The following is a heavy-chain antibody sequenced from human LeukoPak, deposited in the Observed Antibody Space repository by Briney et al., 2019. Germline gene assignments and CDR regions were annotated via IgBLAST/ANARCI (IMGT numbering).Heavy chain of an antibody. Sequence: SETLSLTCTVSGGSISSHYWSWIRQPPGKALEWIGYIYNSGSTNYNPSFKSRVIISVDTSNNQFSLKLTSVTAADTAVYYCARGGYSYGYDDDFEYWGQGILVTVSS. CDR2: IYNSGST. CDR3: ARGGYSYGYDDDFEY. CDR1: GGSISSHY. V-gene: IGHV4-59*11. D-gene: IGHD5-18*01. J-gene: IGHJ4*02.